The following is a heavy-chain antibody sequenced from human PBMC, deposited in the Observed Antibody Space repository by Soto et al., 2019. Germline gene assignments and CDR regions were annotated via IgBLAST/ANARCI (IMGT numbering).Heavy chain of an antibody. V-gene: IGHV4-59*12. Sequence: SETLSLTCTVSGGSISSYYWSWIRQPPGKGLEWIGYIYYSGITDYNPSLKSRVTISVDKSKDQFSLKLSSVTAADTAVYYCARRWGGTFDYWGQGTLVTVSS. D-gene: IGHD2-21*01. CDR2: IYYSGIT. CDR1: GGSISSYY. CDR3: ARRWGGTFDY. J-gene: IGHJ4*02.